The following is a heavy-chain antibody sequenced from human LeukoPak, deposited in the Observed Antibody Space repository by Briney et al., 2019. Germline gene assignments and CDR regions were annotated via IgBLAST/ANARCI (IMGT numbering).Heavy chain of an antibody. J-gene: IGHJ4*02. CDR3: ARTAAAAPDFDY. CDR1: GFTVSSNY. V-gene: IGHV3-48*03. CDR2: ISSSGSTI. Sequence: GGSLRLSCAASGFTVSSNYMNWVRQAPGKGLEWVSYISSSGSTIYYADSVKGRFTISRDNAKNSLYLQMNSLRAEDTAVYYCARTAAAAPDFDYWGQGTLVTVSS. D-gene: IGHD6-13*01.